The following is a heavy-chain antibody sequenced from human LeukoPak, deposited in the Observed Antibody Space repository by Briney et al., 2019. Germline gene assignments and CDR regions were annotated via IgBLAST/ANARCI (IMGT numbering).Heavy chain of an antibody. CDR3: ARDPLYSSSYYYYYYGMDV. V-gene: IGHV3-74*01. D-gene: IGHD6-6*01. Sequence: PGGSLRLSCSASGFTFSSYWMHWVRQAPGKGLVWVSGINTDGSYTSYADSVKGRFTISRDNAKNSPYLQMNSLRAEDTAVYYCARDPLYSSSYYYYYYGMDVWGQGTTVTVSS. J-gene: IGHJ6*02. CDR1: GFTFSSYW. CDR2: INTDGSYT.